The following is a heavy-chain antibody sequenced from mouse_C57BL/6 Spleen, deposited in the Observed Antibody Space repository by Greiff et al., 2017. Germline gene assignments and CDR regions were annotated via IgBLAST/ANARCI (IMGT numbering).Heavy chain of an antibody. CDR3: ARLDGTDYAMDY. CDR1: GFSLTSYG. CDR2: LWSGGST. V-gene: IGHV2-2*01. J-gene: IGHJ4*01. D-gene: IGHD1-1*01. Sequence: VMLVESGPGLVQPSQSLSITCTVSGFSLTSYGVHWVRQSPGKGLEWLGVLWSGGSTDYNAAFISRLSISKDNSKSQVFFKMNSLQADDTAIYYCARLDGTDYAMDYWGQGTSVTVSS.